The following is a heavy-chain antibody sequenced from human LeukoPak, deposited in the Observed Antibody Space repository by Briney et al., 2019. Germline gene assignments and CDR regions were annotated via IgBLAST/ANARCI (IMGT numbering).Heavy chain of an antibody. Sequence: GGSLRLSCAASGFTFSSYWMSWVRQAPGKGLEWVANIKQDGSEKYYVDSVKGRFTISRDNAKNSLYLQMNSLRAEDTAVYYCARENIVVVPAKGAFDIWGQGTMVTVSS. J-gene: IGHJ3*02. D-gene: IGHD2-2*01. V-gene: IGHV3-7*01. CDR2: IKQDGSEK. CDR3: ARENIVVVPAKGAFDI. CDR1: GFTFSSYW.